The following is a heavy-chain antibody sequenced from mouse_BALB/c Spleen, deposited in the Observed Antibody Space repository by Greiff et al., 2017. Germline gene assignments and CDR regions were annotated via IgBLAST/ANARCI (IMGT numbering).Heavy chain of an antibody. CDR2: ISYDGSN. CDR1: GYSITSGSF. J-gene: IGHJ3*01. Sequence: DVKLQESGPGLVKPSQSLSLTCSVSGYSITSGSFCNWFRQFTGNKLEWIGYISYDGSNNYNPTLKNRISITSDTSKNLFFLKLNSVTTEDTAKYYCARDYGNNGGGFACWGQGTLVTVSA. D-gene: IGHD2-1*01. V-gene: IGHV3-6*02. CDR3: ARDYGNNGGGFAC.